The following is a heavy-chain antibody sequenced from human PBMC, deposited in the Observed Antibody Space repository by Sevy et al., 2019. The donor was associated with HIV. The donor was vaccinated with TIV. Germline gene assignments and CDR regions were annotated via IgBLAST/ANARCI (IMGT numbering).Heavy chain of an antibody. D-gene: IGHD3-22*01. Sequence: ASVKVSCKASGGSFSNFPVSWVRQAPGQGLEWMGMIISKFGTTDYAQKFQGRVTITADESTTTAYMEVTSLRSEDTAVYYCGREIPDYVSGYYSVDAFDVWGQGTKVTVSS. V-gene: IGHV1-69*13. CDR1: GGSFSNFP. J-gene: IGHJ3*01. CDR2: IISKFGTT. CDR3: GREIPDYVSGYYSVDAFDV.